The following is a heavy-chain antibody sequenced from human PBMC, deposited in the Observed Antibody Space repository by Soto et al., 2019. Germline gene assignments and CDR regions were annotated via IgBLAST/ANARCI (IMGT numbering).Heavy chain of an antibody. CDR2: ISSSSSYI. CDR3: ARNLERYSXXXXAI. V-gene: IGHV3-21*01. CDR1: GFTFSGYS. Sequence: PGGSLRLSCSASGFTFSGYSSSCVRQARGKGLEWVSSISSSSSYIYYADPVKGRFTISRDNAKNSLYLQMNSLRAEDTAVYYCARNLERYSXXXXAIWGKGTMVTVSS. J-gene: IGHJ3*02. D-gene: IGHD1-1*01.